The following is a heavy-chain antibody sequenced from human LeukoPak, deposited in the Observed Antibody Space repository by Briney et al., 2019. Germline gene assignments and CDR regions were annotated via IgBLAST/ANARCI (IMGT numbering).Heavy chain of an antibody. CDR2: IYYSGST. CDR3: ARVVVGGYSYGPLDY. J-gene: IGHJ4*02. Sequence: SETLSLTCTVSGGSISSGDYYWSWIRHPPGKGLECLGYIYYSGSTYYNPSLKSRVTISVDTSKNQFSLKLSSVTAADTAVYYCARVVVGGYSYGPLDYWGQGTLVTVSS. CDR1: GGSISSGDYY. V-gene: IGHV4-30-4*01. D-gene: IGHD5-18*01.